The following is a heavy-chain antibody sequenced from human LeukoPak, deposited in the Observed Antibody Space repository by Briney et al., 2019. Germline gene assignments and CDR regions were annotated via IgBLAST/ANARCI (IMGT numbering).Heavy chain of an antibody. D-gene: IGHD6-6*01. V-gene: IGHV1-69*13. J-gene: IGHJ5*02. CDR3: ARDRRGLAKRIAARPYNWFDP. Sequence: ASVKVSCKASGGTFSSYAISWVRQAPGQGLEWMGGIIPIFGTANYAQKFQGRVTITADESTSTAYMELSSLRSEDTAVYYCARDRRGLAKRIAARPYNWFDPWGQGTLVTVSS. CDR2: IIPIFGTA. CDR1: GGTFSSYA.